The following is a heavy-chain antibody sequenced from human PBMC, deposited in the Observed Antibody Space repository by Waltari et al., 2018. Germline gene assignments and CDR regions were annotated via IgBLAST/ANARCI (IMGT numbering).Heavy chain of an antibody. CDR2: MSYSGAT. D-gene: IGHD5-12*01. CDR1: GVSITSNRHY. Sequence: QLQLQESGPGLVKPSETLSLTCSVSGVSITSNRHYWGWIRQPPGQGLEWIGTMSYSGATYSSPSLQGRVTISRDTSKNQLSLKLGSVTAADTAVYYCATYIGASVGTAAFDVWGQGTMVTVSS. V-gene: IGHV4-39*01. CDR3: ATYIGASVGTAAFDV. J-gene: IGHJ3*01.